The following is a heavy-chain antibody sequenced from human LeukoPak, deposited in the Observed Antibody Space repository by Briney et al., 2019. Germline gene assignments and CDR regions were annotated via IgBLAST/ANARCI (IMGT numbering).Heavy chain of an antibody. CDR1: GYTFTSYY. Sequence: ASVKVSCKASGYTFTSYYMHWVRQAPGQGLEWMGIINPSGGSTSHAQKFQGRVTMTRDTSTSTVYMELSSLRSEDTAVYHCARAMGHGSGSYYDYFDYWGQGTLVTVSS. CDR2: INPSGGST. J-gene: IGHJ4*02. V-gene: IGHV1-46*01. D-gene: IGHD3-10*01. CDR3: ARAMGHGSGSYYDYFDY.